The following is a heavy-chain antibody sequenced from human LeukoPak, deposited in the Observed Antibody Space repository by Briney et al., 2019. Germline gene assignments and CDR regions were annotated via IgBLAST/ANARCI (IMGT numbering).Heavy chain of an antibody. Sequence: GGSLRLSCAASGFTFSSYAMSWVRQAPGKGLEWVSAISGSGGSTYYADSVKGRFTISRDNSKNTLYLQMNSLRAEDTAVYYCAKDIVVVPAALAGYSYGYGLGFDYWGQGTLVTVSS. J-gene: IGHJ4*02. CDR1: GFTFSSYA. CDR3: AKDIVVVPAALAGYSYGYGLGFDY. CDR2: ISGSGGST. V-gene: IGHV3-23*01. D-gene: IGHD2-2*01.